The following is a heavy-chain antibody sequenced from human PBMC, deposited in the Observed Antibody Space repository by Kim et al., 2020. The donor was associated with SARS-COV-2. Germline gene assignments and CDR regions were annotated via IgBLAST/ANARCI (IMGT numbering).Heavy chain of an antibody. D-gene: IGHD3-10*01. CDR2: SDQ. J-gene: IGHJ3*02. V-gene: IGHV3-7*03. CDR3: ARDSYFAFDI. Sequence: SDQYDVDSVKGRFNISRDNGKNSLYLQMSSLRAEDTAVYYCARDSYFAFDIWGQGTKVTVSS.